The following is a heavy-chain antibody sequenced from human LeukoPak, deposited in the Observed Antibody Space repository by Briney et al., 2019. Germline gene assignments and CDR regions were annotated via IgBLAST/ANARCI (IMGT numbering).Heavy chain of an antibody. D-gene: IGHD4/OR15-4a*01. CDR1: GFIFSNYA. CDR3: ARRAGAYSHPYDY. V-gene: IGHV3-21*04. Sequence: PGRSLRLSCAASGFIFSNYAIHWVRQAPGKGLEWVSCISSSSSYIYYADSVKGRFTISRDNSKNTLYLQMNSLRAEDTAVYYCARRAGAYSHPYDYWGQGTLVTVSS. CDR2: ISSSSSYI. J-gene: IGHJ4*02.